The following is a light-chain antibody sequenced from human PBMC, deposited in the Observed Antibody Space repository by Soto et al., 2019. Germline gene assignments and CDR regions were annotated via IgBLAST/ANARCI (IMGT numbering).Light chain of an antibody. Sequence: EIVLTQSPGTLSLSPGERATVSCRASQSVISNYLAWYQQKPGQAPRLLIYGASNRATGIPDRFSGSGSGTDFTLTISRLEPEDFAVYYCQQYGNSRWTFGQGTKVEIK. CDR2: GAS. J-gene: IGKJ1*01. CDR1: QSVISNY. V-gene: IGKV3-20*01. CDR3: QQYGNSRWT.